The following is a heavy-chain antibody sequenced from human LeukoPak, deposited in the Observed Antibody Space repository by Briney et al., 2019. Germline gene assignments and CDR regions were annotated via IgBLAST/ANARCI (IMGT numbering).Heavy chain of an antibody. CDR3: ARFAYDSGSLS. CDR1: AFTFSRYW. CDR2: LSSDGTTT. D-gene: IGHD3-10*01. V-gene: IGHV3-74*01. J-gene: IGHJ5*02. Sequence: GGSLRLSCAASAFTFSRYWMHWVRQTPGEGLVWVSRLSSDGTTTTYADSVKGRFTISRDNARNTLYLQMNSLRAEDTAVYYCARFAYDSGSLSWGQGDLVTVSS.